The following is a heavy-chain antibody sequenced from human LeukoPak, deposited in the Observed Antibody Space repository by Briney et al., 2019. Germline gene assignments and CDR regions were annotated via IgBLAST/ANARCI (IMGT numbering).Heavy chain of an antibody. CDR2: IYYSGST. V-gene: IGHV4-61*01. Sequence: SETLSLTCTVSGGSVSSGSYYWSWIRQPPGKGLEWIGYIYYSGSTNYNPSLKSRVTISVDTSRNQFSLKLSSVTAADTAVYYCARGAGWELPVCIDYWGQGTLVTVSS. CDR3: ARGAGWELPVCIDY. J-gene: IGHJ4*02. CDR1: GGSVSSGSYY. D-gene: IGHD1-26*01.